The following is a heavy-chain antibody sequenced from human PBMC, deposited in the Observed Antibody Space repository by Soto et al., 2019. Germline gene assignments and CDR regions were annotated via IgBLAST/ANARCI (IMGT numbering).Heavy chain of an antibody. CDR2: FDPEDGET. D-gene: IGHD3-9*01. CDR3: AIGASRHTIFSPFDY. CDR1: GYTLTELS. V-gene: IGHV1-24*01. J-gene: IGHJ4*02. Sequence: ASVKVSCKVSGYTLTELSMPWVRQAPGKGLEWMGGFDPEDGETIYAQKFKGRVTMTEDTSTDTAYMELSSLRSEDTAVYYCAIGASRHTIFSPFDYWGQGTLVTVSS.